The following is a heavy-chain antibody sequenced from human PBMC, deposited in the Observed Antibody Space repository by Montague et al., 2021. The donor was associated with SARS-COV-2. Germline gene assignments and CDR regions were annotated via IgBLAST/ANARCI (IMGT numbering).Heavy chain of an antibody. Sequence: SLRLSCAASGFTFSSYRMNWVRQAPGKGLEWVSSISSSSSYIYYADSVKGRFTISRDNAKNSLYLQMNSLRAEDTAVYYCARADSSSWYLDWFDPWGQGTLVTVSS. CDR2: ISSSSSYI. D-gene: IGHD6-13*01. CDR3: ARADSSSWYLDWFDP. CDR1: GFTFSSYR. J-gene: IGHJ5*02. V-gene: IGHV3-21*01.